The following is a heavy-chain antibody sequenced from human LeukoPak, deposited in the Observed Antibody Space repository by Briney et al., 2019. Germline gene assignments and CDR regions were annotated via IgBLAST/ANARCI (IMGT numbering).Heavy chain of an antibody. Sequence: PGASVKVSCKASGYTFTGYYMHWVRQAPGQGLEWMGWMNPDSGDTNYVQKFQGRVTMTRDTSIPTAYMELSRLTSDDTAVYYCAREKDRAMVNELDFWGQGTLVTVSS. V-gene: IGHV1-2*02. CDR3: AREKDRAMVNELDF. J-gene: IGHJ4*02. CDR1: GYTFTGYY. CDR2: MNPDSGDT. D-gene: IGHD5-18*01.